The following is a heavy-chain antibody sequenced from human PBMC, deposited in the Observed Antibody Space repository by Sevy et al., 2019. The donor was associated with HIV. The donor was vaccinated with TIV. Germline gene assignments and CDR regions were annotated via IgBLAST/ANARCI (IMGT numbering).Heavy chain of an antibody. CDR1: GGTFSSYA. D-gene: IGHD6-19*01. CDR2: IIPIFGTA. Sequence: ASVKVSCKASGGTFSSYAISWVRQAPGQGLEWMGGIIPIFGTANYAQKFQGRVTITADESTSTAYMELSSLRSEDTAVYCCARASYTGLHSSGWYRLYYYGMDVWGQGTTVTVSS. J-gene: IGHJ6*02. CDR3: ARASYTGLHSSGWYRLYYYGMDV. V-gene: IGHV1-69*13.